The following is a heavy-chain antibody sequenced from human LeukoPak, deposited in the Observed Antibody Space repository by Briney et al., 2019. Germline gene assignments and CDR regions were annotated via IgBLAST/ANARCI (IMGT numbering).Heavy chain of an antibody. Sequence: SGTLSLTCTVSGGSISSSSYYWGWIRQPPGKGLEWIGGIYYSGSTYYNPSLKSRVTISVDTSKNQFSLKLSSVTAADTAIYYCARVGDYGDYVNWFDPWGPGTLVTVSS. CDR3: ARVGDYGDYVNWFDP. D-gene: IGHD4-17*01. J-gene: IGHJ5*02. CDR2: IYYSGST. V-gene: IGHV4-39*01. CDR1: GGSISSSSYY.